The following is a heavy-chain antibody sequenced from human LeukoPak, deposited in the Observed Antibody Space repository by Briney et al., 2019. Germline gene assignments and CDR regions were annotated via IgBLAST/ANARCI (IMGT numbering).Heavy chain of an antibody. CDR1: GYSFTDYW. D-gene: IGHD4-23*01. V-gene: IGHV5-51*01. CDR2: VNPADSDS. J-gene: IGHJ3*02. CDR3: VRKGGGNPGAFDI. Sequence: ESLQISCKGSGYSFTDYWIAWARQMPGKGLEWMGIVNPADSDSRYTPSFQGQVTISPDKSISTAYLQWSSLKASDTAMYYCVRKGGGNPGAFDIWGQGTMVTVSS.